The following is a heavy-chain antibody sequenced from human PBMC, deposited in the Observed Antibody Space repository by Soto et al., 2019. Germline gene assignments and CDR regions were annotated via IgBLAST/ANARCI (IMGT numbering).Heavy chain of an antibody. V-gene: IGHV4-30-4*01. CDR1: GGSISSGDYY. CDR3: ARADYSNLELWGYYYYGMDV. D-gene: IGHD4-4*01. J-gene: IGHJ6*02. CDR2: IYYSGST. Sequence: QVQLQESGPGLVKPSQTLSLTCTVSGGSISSGDYYWSWIRQPPGKGLEWIGYIYYSGSTYYNPSLKSRVTISVDASKNQFSLKLSSVTAADTAVYYCARADYSNLELWGYYYYGMDVWRQGSTVTVSS.